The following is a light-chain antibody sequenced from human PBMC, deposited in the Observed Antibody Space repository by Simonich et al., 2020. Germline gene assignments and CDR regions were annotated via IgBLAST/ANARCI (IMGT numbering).Light chain of an antibody. CDR3: SSYTSSSHVV. CDR1: SSDVGGYNY. V-gene: IGLV2-14*03. CDR2: DVS. J-gene: IGLJ2*01. Sequence: QSALTQPASVSGSPGQSITISCTETSSDVGGYNYVSWYQQHPGKAPKLMIYDVSTRPSGVYNLFSGSKAGNTASLTISVLQAEDEADYYCSSYTSSSHVVFGGGTKLTVL.